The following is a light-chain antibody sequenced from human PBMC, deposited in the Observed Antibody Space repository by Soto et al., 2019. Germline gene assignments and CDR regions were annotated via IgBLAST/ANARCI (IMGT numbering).Light chain of an antibody. CDR1: QSIGSQ. CDR2: DTS. Sequence: EIVLTQSPGTLSVSPGERAILSCRASQSIGSQVAWYQQKPGQAPRLLIYDTSTRATGIPARFSGSGSGTDFTLTISSLEPEDFAVYYCQQRSNWPPITFGQGTRLEIK. V-gene: IGKV3-11*01. J-gene: IGKJ5*01. CDR3: QQRSNWPPIT.